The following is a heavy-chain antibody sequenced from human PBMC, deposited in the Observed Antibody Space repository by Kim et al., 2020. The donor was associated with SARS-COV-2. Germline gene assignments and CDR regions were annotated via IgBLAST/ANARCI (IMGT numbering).Heavy chain of an antibody. CDR1: GGSFSGYY. V-gene: IGHV4-34*01. CDR2: INHSGST. D-gene: IGHD5-12*01. CDR3: ARDQGVATIVFGMDV. J-gene: IGHJ6*02. Sequence: SETLSLTCAVYGGSFSGYYWSWIRQPPGKGLEWIGEINHSGSTNYNPSLKSRVTISVDTSKNQFSLKLSSVTAADTAVYYCARDQGVATIVFGMDVWGQG.